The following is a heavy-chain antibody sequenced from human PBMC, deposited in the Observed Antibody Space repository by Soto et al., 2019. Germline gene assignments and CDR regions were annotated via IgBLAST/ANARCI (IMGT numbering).Heavy chain of an antibody. CDR2: IGAYDGDT. Sequence: QVQLEQSGAEVKNPGASVKVSCKASGYTFSSHGISWVRQAPGQGLEWMGWIGAYDGDTNYAQNLQGRVTMTTDTSTSTAYMELTSLRSDDTAMYYCARDRGYSPDGFDIWGQGTMVIVNS. D-gene: IGHD5-18*01. CDR3: ARDRGYSPDGFDI. CDR1: GYTFSSHG. V-gene: IGHV1-18*01. J-gene: IGHJ3*02.